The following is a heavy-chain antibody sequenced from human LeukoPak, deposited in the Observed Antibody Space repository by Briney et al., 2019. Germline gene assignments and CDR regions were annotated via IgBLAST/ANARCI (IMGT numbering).Heavy chain of an antibody. D-gene: IGHD3-3*01. V-gene: IGHV3-7*01. CDR3: ARVGEFLRSPYYYMDV. J-gene: IGHJ6*03. CDR1: GFTFSSYW. Sequence: SGGSLGLSCAASGFTFSSYWMTWVRQTPGKGLEWVANIKQDGNEIYYLDSVKGRFTISRDNAKNSLYMQMNSLRAEDTAVYYCARVGEFLRSPYYYMDVWGKGTTVTVSS. CDR2: IKQDGNEI.